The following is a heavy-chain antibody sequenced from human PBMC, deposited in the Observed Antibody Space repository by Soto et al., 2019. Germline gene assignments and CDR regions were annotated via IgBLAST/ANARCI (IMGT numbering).Heavy chain of an antibody. D-gene: IGHD3-3*01. CDR3: ARAPEPPSSFGGPLPYFFAF. CDR2: IFYSGSF. V-gene: IGHV4-31*03. J-gene: IGHJ1*01. CDR1: GGSISSGTSY. Sequence: PSETLSLTCTVSGGSISSGTSYWSWIRQRPGKGLEWIGYIFYSGSFYYTPSLRGRVMIMADTSKNQFTLRLSSVTAADTAVYYWARAPEPPSSFGGPLPYFFAFGAQGTPAPVPS.